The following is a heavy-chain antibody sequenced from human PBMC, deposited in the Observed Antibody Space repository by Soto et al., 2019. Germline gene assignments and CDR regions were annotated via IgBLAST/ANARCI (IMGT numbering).Heavy chain of an antibody. V-gene: IGHV5-51*01. CDR2: IYPGDSDT. CDR3: AREGGYCSSTSCQGIDY. J-gene: IGHJ4*02. Sequence: GESLKISCKGSGYSFTSYWIAWVRQMPGKGLEWMGIIYPGDSDTRYSPSFQGQVTISADRSISTAYLHWSSLKASDTAMYYCAREGGYCSSTSCQGIDYWGQGTLVTV. CDR1: GYSFTSYW. D-gene: IGHD2-2*01.